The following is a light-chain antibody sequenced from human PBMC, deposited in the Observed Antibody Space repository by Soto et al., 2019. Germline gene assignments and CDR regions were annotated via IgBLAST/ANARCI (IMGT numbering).Light chain of an antibody. CDR1: QTVRTY. CDR2: QAS. Sequence: DIQMTHSPSTLSASVGDRVTISFRASQTVRTYLAWYQQKPGKAPKLLIYQASSLESGVPSRFSGSGSGTEFTLTISSLQPDDFATYYCQQYYGYPRTFGQGTKVDIK. CDR3: QQYYGYPRT. J-gene: IGKJ1*01. V-gene: IGKV1-5*03.